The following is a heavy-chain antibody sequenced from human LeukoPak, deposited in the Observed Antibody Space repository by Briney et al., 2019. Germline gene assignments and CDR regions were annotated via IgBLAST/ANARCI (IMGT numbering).Heavy chain of an antibody. CDR3: ARGNDYGDYVLDY. J-gene: IGHJ4*02. CDR1: GFPFHHYA. V-gene: IGHV3-9*03. CDR2: ITWNSGSI. Sequence: PGGSLRLSCAASGFPFHHYAMQCVRQAPGKGLEWVSDITWNSGSIGYADSVKGRFTISRENAKNSLYLQMNSLRADDMALYYCARGNDYGDYVLDYWGQGTLVTVSS. D-gene: IGHD4-17*01.